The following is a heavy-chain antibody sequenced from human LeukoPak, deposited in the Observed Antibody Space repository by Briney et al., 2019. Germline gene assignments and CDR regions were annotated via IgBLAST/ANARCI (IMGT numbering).Heavy chain of an antibody. CDR3: ARAEWLDAFDI. J-gene: IGHJ3*02. D-gene: IGHD6-19*01. Sequence: ASVEVSCKASGYTFTSYAMHWVRQAPGQRLEWMGWINAGNGNTKYSQKFLGRVTITRDTSASTAYMELSSLRSEDTAVYYCARAEWLDAFDIWGQGTMVTVSS. CDR1: GYTFTSYA. CDR2: INAGNGNT. V-gene: IGHV1-3*01.